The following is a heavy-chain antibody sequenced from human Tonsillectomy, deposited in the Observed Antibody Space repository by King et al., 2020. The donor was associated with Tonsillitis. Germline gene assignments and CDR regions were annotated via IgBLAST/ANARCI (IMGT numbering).Heavy chain of an antibody. CDR3: ARDQPTIRGWFDP. CDR1: GGSFSGYY. J-gene: IGHJ5*02. Sequence: VQLQQWGAGLLKPSETLSLTCAVYGGSFSGYYWSWIRQPPGKGLEWIGEINHSGSTNYNPSLKSRVTISVDTSKNQFSLKLSSVTAADTAVHYCARDQPTIRGWFDPWGQGTLVTVSS. V-gene: IGHV4-34*01. D-gene: IGHD2-2*01. CDR2: INHSGST.